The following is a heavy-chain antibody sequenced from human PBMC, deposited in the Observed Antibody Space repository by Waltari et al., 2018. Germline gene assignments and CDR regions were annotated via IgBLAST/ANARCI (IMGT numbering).Heavy chain of an antibody. Sequence: TISVDTSKNQFSLKLSSVTAADTAVYYCARVVRVILGGDAFDIWGQGTMVTVSS. D-gene: IGHD3-10*01. V-gene: IGHV4-59*01. J-gene: IGHJ3*02. CDR3: ARVVRVILGGDAFDI.